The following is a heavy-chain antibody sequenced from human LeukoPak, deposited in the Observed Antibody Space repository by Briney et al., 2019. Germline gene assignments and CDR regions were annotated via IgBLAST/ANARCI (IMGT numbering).Heavy chain of an antibody. CDR3: TQYIRVSPVYL. Sequence: GGSLRLSCAASGFTFSNAWMSWVRRAPGKGLEWVGRIKSKTDGGTTDYAAPVKGRFTISRDDSKNTLYLQTNSLKTEDTAVYYCTQYIRVSPVYLWGQGTLVTVSS. CDR1: GFTFSNAW. J-gene: IGHJ4*02. V-gene: IGHV3-15*01. D-gene: IGHD3-9*01. CDR2: IKSKTDGGTT.